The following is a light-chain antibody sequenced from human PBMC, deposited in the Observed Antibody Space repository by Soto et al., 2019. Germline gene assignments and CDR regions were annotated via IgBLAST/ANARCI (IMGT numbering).Light chain of an antibody. CDR3: AAWDGSLNGRV. V-gene: IGLV1-44*01. Sequence: QSVLTQPPSASGTPGQRVTISCSGSSSSIGSNTVNWYQQLPGTAPKLHIYGHNQRPSGVPDRLSGSRSGTSASLAISGLQSGDEADYYCAAWDGSLNGRVFGGGTKVTVL. CDR2: GHN. J-gene: IGLJ2*01. CDR1: SSSIGSNT.